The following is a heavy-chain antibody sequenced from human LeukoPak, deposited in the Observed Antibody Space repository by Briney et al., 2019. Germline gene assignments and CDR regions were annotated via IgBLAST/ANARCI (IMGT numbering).Heavy chain of an antibody. J-gene: IGHJ4*02. CDR1: GYSFTRNG. V-gene: IGHV1-18*01. Sequence: ASVKVSCKPSGYSFTRNGISWVRQAPGQGLEWMAWISANSGNTNYARNFQDRVTLTTDTSTSTAYMELRSLRSDDTAVYYCARDVNYAFDYWGQGTLVTVSS. CDR3: ARDVNYAFDY. D-gene: IGHD3-16*01. CDR2: ISANSGNT.